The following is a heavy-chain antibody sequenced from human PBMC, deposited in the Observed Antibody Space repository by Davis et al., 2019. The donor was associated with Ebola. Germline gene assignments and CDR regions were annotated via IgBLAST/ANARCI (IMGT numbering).Heavy chain of an antibody. Sequence: GGSLRLSCAASGFMFANYGMHWVRQVPGKGLEWVSGINWNSGGVGYGDTLKGRFTISRDNSKNTLFLEMNTLRAEDTAVYYCAKAGGSGFSYSGMDVWGQGTTVTVSS. CDR1: GFMFANYG. D-gene: IGHD3-10*01. CDR3: AKAGGSGFSYSGMDV. J-gene: IGHJ6*02. V-gene: IGHV3-9*01. CDR2: INWNSGGV.